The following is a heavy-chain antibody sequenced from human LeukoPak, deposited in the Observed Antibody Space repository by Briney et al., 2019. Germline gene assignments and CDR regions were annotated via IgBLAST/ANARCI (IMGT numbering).Heavy chain of an antibody. CDR1: GGSISSYY. CDR3: ARGHGAWFDP. J-gene: IGHJ5*02. CDR2: IYYSGST. V-gene: IGHV4-59*01. D-gene: IGHD3-10*01. Sequence: RPSETLSLTCTVSGGSISSYYWSWLRQPPGKGVEWIGYIYYSGSTNYNPSLKSRVTISVDTSKNQFSLKLSSVTAADTAVYYCARGHGAWFDPWGQGTLVTVSS.